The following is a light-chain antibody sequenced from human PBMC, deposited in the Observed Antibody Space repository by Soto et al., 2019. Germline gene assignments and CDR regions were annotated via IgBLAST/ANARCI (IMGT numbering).Light chain of an antibody. J-gene: IGKJ3*01. V-gene: IGKV3-20*01. CDR3: QQYAYSPPT. CDR1: QIVSSSY. CDR2: GAS. Sequence: EIVLAQSPGTLSLSAGEGGILSFMASQIVSSSYLAWYQQKPGQAPRLLIYGASSRATGIPDRFSGGGSGTDFALTISRLEPEDFAVYFCQQYAYSPPTFGPGTKVDI.